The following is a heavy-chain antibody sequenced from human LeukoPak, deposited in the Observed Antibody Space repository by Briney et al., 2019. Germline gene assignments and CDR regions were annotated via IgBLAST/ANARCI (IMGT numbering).Heavy chain of an antibody. V-gene: IGHV3-23*01. CDR1: GFTFSSYA. CDR3: AKGGYDFWSGSLWFDP. CDR2: INGSGGST. D-gene: IGHD3-3*01. Sequence: PAGSLRLSCAASGFTFSSYAMSWVRQAPGKGLERVAAINGSGGSTYYAASVKGRFTIARNNSKNSLYLQMNSLRAEDTAVYYCAKGGYDFWSGSLWFDPWGQGTLVTVSS. J-gene: IGHJ5*02.